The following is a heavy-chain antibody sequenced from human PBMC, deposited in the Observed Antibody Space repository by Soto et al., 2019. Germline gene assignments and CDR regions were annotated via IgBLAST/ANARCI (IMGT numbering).Heavy chain of an antibody. CDR1: GFTFSTTG. D-gene: IGHD6-19*01. Sequence: QVHLVESGGGVVQTGRSLRLSCAASGFTFSTTGMHWVRQAPGKGLEWVAMISHDGGVKHYTDSVKGRFTISRDTSNNTVYLQMYSLRPEYTAMYHCAKDLYGAGWYNYFDPWGQGTLVTVSS. CDR3: AKDLYGAGWYNYFDP. V-gene: IGHV3-30*18. J-gene: IGHJ5*02. CDR2: ISHDGGVK.